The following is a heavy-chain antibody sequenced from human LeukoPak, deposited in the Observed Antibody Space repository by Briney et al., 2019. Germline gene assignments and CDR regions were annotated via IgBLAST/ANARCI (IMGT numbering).Heavy chain of an antibody. Sequence: SETLSLTCTVSGGSISSSSYYWGWIRQPPGKGLEWIGSIYYSGSTYYNPSLKSRVTISVDTSKNQFSPKLSSVTAADTAVYYCARPKGYCSGGSCYSWDYWGQGTLVTVSS. CDR2: IYYSGST. D-gene: IGHD2-15*01. CDR3: ARPKGYCSGGSCYSWDY. V-gene: IGHV4-39*07. CDR1: GGSISSSSYY. J-gene: IGHJ4*02.